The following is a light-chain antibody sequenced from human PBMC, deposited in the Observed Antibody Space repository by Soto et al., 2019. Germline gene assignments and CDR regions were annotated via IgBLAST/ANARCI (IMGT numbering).Light chain of an antibody. CDR1: QSVSSN. J-gene: IGKJ5*01. V-gene: IGKV3-15*01. Sequence: EIVMTQSPATLSVSPGERATLSCRASQSVSSNLAWYQQKPGQAPRLLIYGASTRATGIPARFSGSGSGTDFTLTITSLQSEDFAVFYCQQYDNWPITFGQGPRLEMK. CDR2: GAS. CDR3: QQYDNWPIT.